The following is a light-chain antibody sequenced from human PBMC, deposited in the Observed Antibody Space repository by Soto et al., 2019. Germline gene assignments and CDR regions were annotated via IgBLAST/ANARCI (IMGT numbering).Light chain of an antibody. CDR3: QSYDSSLNGVVV. J-gene: IGLJ2*01. CDR1: SSNIGTFD. CDR2: ANT. V-gene: IGLV1-40*01. Sequence: QSVLTQPPSVSGAPGQRVTISCTGSSSNIGTFDVHWYQQLPGTAPKILIYANTHRPSGVPDRFSASKSGTSASLAITGLQAEDEADYHCQSYDSSLNGVVVFGGGTKVTVL.